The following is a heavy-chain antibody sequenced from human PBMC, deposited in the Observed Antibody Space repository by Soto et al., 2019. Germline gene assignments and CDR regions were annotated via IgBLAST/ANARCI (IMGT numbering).Heavy chain of an antibody. CDR2: IYYSGST. V-gene: IGHV4-39*01. Sequence: SETLSLTCSVSGGSINSSCYFWGWVRQPPGKGLEWIGSIYYSGSTYYNPSLRSRVTISVDTSKNQFSLKLSSVTAADTAVFYCARHYSSGSRNWFDPWGQGTLVTVSS. CDR1: GGSINSSCYF. CDR3: ARHYSSGSRNWFDP. D-gene: IGHD6-19*01. J-gene: IGHJ5*02.